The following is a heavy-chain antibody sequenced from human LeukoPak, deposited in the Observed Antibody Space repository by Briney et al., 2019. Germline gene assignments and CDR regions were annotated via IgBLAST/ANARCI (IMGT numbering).Heavy chain of an antibody. CDR1: GGSISSSSYY. D-gene: IGHD6-13*01. CDR2: IYYSGST. Sequence: SETLSLTCTVSGGSISSSSYYWGWIRQPPGKGLEWIGSIYYSGSTYYNPSLKSRVTISVDTSKNQFSLKLSSVTAADTAVYYCARVQQQLDEDAFDIWGQGTMVTVSS. CDR3: ARVQQQLDEDAFDI. J-gene: IGHJ3*02. V-gene: IGHV4-39*07.